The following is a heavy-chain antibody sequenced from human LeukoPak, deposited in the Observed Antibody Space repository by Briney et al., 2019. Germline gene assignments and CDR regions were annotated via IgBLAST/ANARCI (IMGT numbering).Heavy chain of an antibody. V-gene: IGHV3-64D*09. J-gene: IGHJ4*02. CDR1: GFTLSSYA. CDR2: ITNNGGST. D-gene: IGHD6-13*01. Sequence: QAGGSLRLSCVGSGFTLSSYAMHWVRQAPGKGLEYVSAITNNGGSTYYADSVKGRFTISRDNSKNTLYLQMSSLRAEDTAVYYCVKTSGSSWYTFDYWGQGTLVTVSS. CDR3: VKTSGSSWYTFDY.